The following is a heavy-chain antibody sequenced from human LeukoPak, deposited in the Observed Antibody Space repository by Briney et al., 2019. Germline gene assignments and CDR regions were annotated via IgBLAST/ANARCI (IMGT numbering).Heavy chain of an antibody. J-gene: IGHJ4*02. V-gene: IGHV3-30*18. CDR2: ISNDGSKK. D-gene: IGHD5-18*01. CDR3: AKDRDSYAFEYCDC. Sequence: GRSLRLSCAASGFTFSSYGMHWVRQAPGTGLEWVAVISNDGSKKYSADSVKGRFNISRDNSKNTLYLQMNSLRAEDTAVYYCAKDRDSYAFEYCDCWGQGTLVTVSS. CDR1: GFTFSSYG.